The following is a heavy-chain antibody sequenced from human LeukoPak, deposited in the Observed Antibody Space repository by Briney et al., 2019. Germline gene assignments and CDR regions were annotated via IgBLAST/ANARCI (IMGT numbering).Heavy chain of an antibody. V-gene: IGHV1-2*02. D-gene: IGHD1-26*01. J-gene: IGHJ3*02. CDR3: ALTPRELHRAFDI. Sequence: GASVKVSCKASGYTFTGYYMHWVPQAPGQGLEWTGWINPNSGGTNYAQKFQGRATMTRDTSISTAYMELSRLRSDDTAVYYCALTPRELHRAFDIWGQGTMVTVSS. CDR2: INPNSGGT. CDR1: GYTFTGYY.